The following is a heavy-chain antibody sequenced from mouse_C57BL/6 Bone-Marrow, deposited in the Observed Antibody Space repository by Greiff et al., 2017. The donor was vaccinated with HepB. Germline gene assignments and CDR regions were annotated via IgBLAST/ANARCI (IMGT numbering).Heavy chain of an antibody. J-gene: IGHJ3*01. Sequence: EVQGVESGGGLVQSGRSLRLSCATSGFTFSDFYMEWVRQAPGKGLEWIAASRNKANDYTTEYSASVKGRFIVSRDTSQSILYLQMNALRAEDTAIYYCARDSNPAWFAYWGQGTLVTVSA. CDR1: GFTFSDFY. CDR3: ARDSNPAWFAY. V-gene: IGHV7-1*01. CDR2: SRNKANDYTT. D-gene: IGHD2-5*01.